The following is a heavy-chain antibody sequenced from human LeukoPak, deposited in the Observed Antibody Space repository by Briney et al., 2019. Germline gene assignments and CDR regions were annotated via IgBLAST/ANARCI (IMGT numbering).Heavy chain of an antibody. CDR2: INPNGGGT. D-gene: IGHD2-2*01. CDR3: ARGFGTSWFDY. Sequence: GASVKVFCKASGYTFTANYIHWVRQAPGQGLEWMGWINPNGGGTHYVQKFQGWVTLTRDTSISTLYMELSSLKSDDTAVYYCARGFGTSWFDYWGQGTLVTVSS. V-gene: IGHV1-2*04. J-gene: IGHJ4*02. CDR1: GYTFTANY.